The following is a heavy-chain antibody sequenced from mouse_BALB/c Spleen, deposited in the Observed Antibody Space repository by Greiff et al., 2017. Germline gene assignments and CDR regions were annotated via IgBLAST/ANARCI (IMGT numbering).Heavy chain of an antibody. CDR1: GFTFSSFG. J-gene: IGHJ3*01. CDR2: ISSGSSTI. V-gene: IGHV5-17*02. CDR3: ARGTTATGFAY. D-gene: IGHD1-2*01. Sequence: DVKLVESGGGLVQPGGSRKLSCAASGFTFSSFGMHCVRQAPEKGLEWVAYISSGSSTIYYADTVKGRFTISRDNPKNTLFLQMTSLRSEDTAMYYCARGTTATGFAYWGQGTLVTVSA.